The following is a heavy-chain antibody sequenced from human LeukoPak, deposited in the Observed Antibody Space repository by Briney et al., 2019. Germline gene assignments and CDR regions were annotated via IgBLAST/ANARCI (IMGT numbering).Heavy chain of an antibody. CDR1: GYSISSYY. V-gene: IGHV4-4*07. CDR2: IYTSGST. D-gene: IGHD6-13*01. Sequence: SETLSLTCAVSGYSISSYYWSWIRQPAGKGLEWIGRIYTSGSTNYNPSLKSRVTMSVDTSKNQFSLKLSSVTAADTAVYYCARDRMGIAAAGTWFDPWGQGTLVTVSS. CDR3: ARDRMGIAAAGTWFDP. J-gene: IGHJ5*02.